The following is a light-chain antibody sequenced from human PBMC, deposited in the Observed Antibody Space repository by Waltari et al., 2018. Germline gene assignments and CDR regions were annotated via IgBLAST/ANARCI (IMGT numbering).Light chain of an antibody. CDR2: AAS. CDR3: HQSHTVPHT. V-gene: IGKV1-39*01. Sequence: DIQMTQSPSSLSASVGDSVTITGRASQTISTYLNWYQQTAGKAPKHLIYAASAWKSGGPSRFRGSGSGTDVTLTITSLQPEDFATYYCHQSHTVPHTFGQGTKLEIK. CDR1: QTISTY. J-gene: IGKJ2*01.